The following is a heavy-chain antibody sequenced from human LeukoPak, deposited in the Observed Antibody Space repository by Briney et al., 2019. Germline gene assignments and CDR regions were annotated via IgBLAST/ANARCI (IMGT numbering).Heavy chain of an antibody. CDR2: LYPSGST. CDR3: AGGHYPLEY. CDR1: GGSINSGY. Sequence: SETLSLTCRVFGGSINSGYWSWIRQPPGKGLEWIGLLYPSGSTNYNPSLKSRVTISVDTSRTQFSLKLSSMTAADTAVYYCAGGHYPLEYWGQGTLVTVSS. V-gene: IGHV4-59*01. D-gene: IGHD1-26*01. J-gene: IGHJ4*02.